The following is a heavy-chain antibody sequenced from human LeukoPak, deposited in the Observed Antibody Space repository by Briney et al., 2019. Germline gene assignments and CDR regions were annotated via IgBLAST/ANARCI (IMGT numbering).Heavy chain of an antibody. V-gene: IGHV4-34*01. J-gene: IGHJ4*02. Sequence: KSSETLSLTCAVYGETFSGFYWSWIRQPPGKGLEWIGEINYSGSTNYNPSLKSRVTISVDTSKNQFSLNLNSVTAADTAVYCCARISTVTHQFDYWGQGMLVTVSS. CDR2: INYSGST. CDR1: GETFSGFY. CDR3: ARISTVTHQFDY. D-gene: IGHD4-17*01.